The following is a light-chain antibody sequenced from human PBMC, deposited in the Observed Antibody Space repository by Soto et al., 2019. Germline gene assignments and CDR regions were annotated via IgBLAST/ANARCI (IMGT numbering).Light chain of an antibody. CDR2: WAS. V-gene: IGKV4-1*01. Sequence: DIVMTQSPDSLAVSLGERATINCKSSQSVLCSSNNKNYLAWYQQKPGQPPKLLIYWASTRESGVPDRFSGSGSGTDFTLTISSLQAEDVAVYYCQSIGTFGQGTKLEIK. CDR3: QSIGT. CDR1: QSVLCSSNNKNY. J-gene: IGKJ2*01.